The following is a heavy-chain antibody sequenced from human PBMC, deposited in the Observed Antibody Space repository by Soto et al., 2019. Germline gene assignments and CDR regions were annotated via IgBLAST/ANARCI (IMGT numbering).Heavy chain of an antibody. Sequence: QVQLQESGPGLVKPSETLSLTCTVTGGSISSYYWNWIRQPPGKGLEWIGYIYYSGSTDYNPSLRSRVTISVDTSKNQFSLKLSSVTAADTAVYYCAIDRNWKGYYGMDVWGQGTTVTVSS. CDR2: IYYSGST. CDR3: AIDRNWKGYYGMDV. J-gene: IGHJ6*02. V-gene: IGHV4-59*13. D-gene: IGHD1-1*01. CDR1: GGSISSYY.